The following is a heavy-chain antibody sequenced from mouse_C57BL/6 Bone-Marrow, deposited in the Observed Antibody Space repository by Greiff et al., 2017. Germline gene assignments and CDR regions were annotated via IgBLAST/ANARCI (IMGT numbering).Heavy chain of an antibody. CDR3: TTHYYGSRKYYYAMDY. D-gene: IGHD1-1*01. J-gene: IGHJ4*01. V-gene: IGHV14-1*01. CDR1: GFNIKDYY. Sequence: VQLQQSGAELVRPGASVKLSCTASGFNIKDYYMHWVKQRPEQGLEWIGRIDPEDGDTEYAPKFQGKATMTADTSSNTAYLPLSSLTSEDTAVYYCTTHYYGSRKYYYAMDYWGQGTSVTVSS. CDR2: IDPEDGDT.